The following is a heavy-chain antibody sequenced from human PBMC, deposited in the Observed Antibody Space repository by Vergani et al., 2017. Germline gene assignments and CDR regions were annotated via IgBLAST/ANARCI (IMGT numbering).Heavy chain of an antibody. CDR3: ARRSVVYYSGGKVHPLRTAFDV. D-gene: IGHD2-15*01. Sequence: QVQLQASGPGRVKPSQTLSLTCTMSGGSISAGYYFWSWIRQPAGKGLEWLGHISASGNASHSPSLKTRVSMSVDTSKNQFSLTVTSVTAADTAIYFCARRSVVYYSGGKVHPLRTAFDVWGHGTVVTVSS. V-gene: IGHV4-61*02. J-gene: IGHJ3*01. CDR1: GGSISAGYYF. CDR2: ISASGNA.